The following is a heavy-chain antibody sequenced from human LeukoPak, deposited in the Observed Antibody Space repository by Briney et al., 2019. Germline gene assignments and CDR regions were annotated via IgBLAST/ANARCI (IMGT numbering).Heavy chain of an antibody. D-gene: IGHD6-19*01. CDR2: VRSKASNYET. J-gene: IGHJ4*02. CDR3: VGSSGWPAY. V-gene: IGHV3-73*01. CDR1: GFSFSGFV. Sequence: GGSLRLSCEASGFSFSGFVLSWVRRASGKGLEWVACVRSKASNYETVFAESMEGRFTISRDDSKNTLYLKMNSLRADDTAVYYCVGSSGWPAYWGQGSLVTVSS.